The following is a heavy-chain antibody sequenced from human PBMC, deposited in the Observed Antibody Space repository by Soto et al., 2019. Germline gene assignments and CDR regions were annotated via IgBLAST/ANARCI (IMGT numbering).Heavy chain of an antibody. Sequence: ASVKVSCKASGYTFTSYYMHWVRQAPGQGLEWMGIINPSGGSTSYAQKFQGRVTMTRDTSTSTVYMELSSLRSEDTAVYYCARVSPLQGYYYYYMDVWGKGTKVTVSS. CDR2: INPSGGST. D-gene: IGHD4-4*01. CDR1: GYTFTSYY. J-gene: IGHJ6*03. V-gene: IGHV1-46*03. CDR3: ARVSPLQGYYYYYMDV.